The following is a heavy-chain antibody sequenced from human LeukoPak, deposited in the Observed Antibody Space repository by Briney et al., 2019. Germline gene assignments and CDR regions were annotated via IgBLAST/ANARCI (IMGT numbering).Heavy chain of an antibody. Sequence: GGSLRLSCAASGFTVSSNYMSWVRQAPGKGLEWVSAISGSGGSTYYADSVKGRFTISRDNSKNTLYLQMNSLRAEDTAVYYCAKVGTVTFDYWGQGTLVTVSS. J-gene: IGHJ4*02. D-gene: IGHD4-17*01. V-gene: IGHV3-23*01. CDR3: AKVGTVTFDY. CDR1: GFTVSSNY. CDR2: ISGSGGST.